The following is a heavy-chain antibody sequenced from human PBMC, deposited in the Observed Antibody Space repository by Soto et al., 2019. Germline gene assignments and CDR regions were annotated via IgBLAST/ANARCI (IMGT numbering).Heavy chain of an antibody. D-gene: IGHD6-13*01. V-gene: IGHV3-13*01. CDR2: IGTAGDT. CDR3: ARETYSSSWTGDAFDI. Sequence: PGGSLRVSCAASGFTFSSDDMHWVRQATGKGLEWVSAIGTAGDTYYPGSVKGRFTISRENAKNSLYLQMNSLRAEDTAVYYCARETYSSSWTGDAFDIWGQGTMVTVSS. J-gene: IGHJ3*02. CDR1: GFTFSSDD.